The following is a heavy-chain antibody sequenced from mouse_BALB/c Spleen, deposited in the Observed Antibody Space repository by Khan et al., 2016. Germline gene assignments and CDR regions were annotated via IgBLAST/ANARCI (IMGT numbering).Heavy chain of an antibody. CDR1: AYRFSSYW. D-gene: IGHD2-10*01. CDR3: ARGAALLENAMDY. Sequence: QVQLQQSGAELMKPGASVKISCKATAYRFSSYWIEWVKQRPGHGLEWIGEILPGNGSTNYNEKFKGKATFTADTSSNTAYMQLSSLTSEDSAVYYCARGAALLENAMDYWGQGTSATVSS. CDR2: ILPGNGST. J-gene: IGHJ4*01. V-gene: IGHV1-9*01.